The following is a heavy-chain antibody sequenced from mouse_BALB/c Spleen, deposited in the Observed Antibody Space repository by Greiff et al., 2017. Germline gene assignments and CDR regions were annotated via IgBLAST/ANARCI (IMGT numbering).Heavy chain of an antibody. CDR3: ARDERYDGAMDY. CDR1: GFTFSSYA. Sequence: EVHLVESGGGLVKPGGSLKLSCAASGFTFSSYAMSWVRQSPEKRLEWVAEISSGGSYTYYPDTVTGRFTISRDNAKNTLYLEMSSLRSEDTAMYYCARDERYDGAMDYWGQGTSVTVSS. CDR2: ISSGGSYT. V-gene: IGHV5-9-4*01. D-gene: IGHD2-14*01. J-gene: IGHJ4*01.